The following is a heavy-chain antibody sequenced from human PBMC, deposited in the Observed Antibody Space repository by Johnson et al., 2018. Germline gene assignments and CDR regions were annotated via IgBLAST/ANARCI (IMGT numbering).Heavy chain of an antibody. CDR1: GFTFRDHA. V-gene: IGHV3-23*04. J-gene: IGHJ6*02. CDR3: ARDPTVTIYAVDVTLYGGPMDG. CDR2: ISVGGGNT. Sequence: EVQLVESGGGLVQRGGSLRLSCEASGFTFRDHAMTWVRQAPGKGLEWVSSISVGGGNTYYADSVKGRFTISRDNSKNTLYLQMNSLIAEDTAVYFCARDPTVTIYAVDVTLYGGPMDGWGQGTTVTVSS. D-gene: IGHD4-17*01.